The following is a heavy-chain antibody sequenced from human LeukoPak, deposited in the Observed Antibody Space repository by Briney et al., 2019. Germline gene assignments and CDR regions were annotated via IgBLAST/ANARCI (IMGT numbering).Heavy chain of an antibody. CDR3: ARDSRTPTNYDILPGYYRFFDF. D-gene: IGHD3-9*01. CDR1: GYTFTSYG. CDR2: ISAYNGNT. Sequence: ASVKVSCKASGYTFTSYGISWVRQAPGQGLEWMGWISAYNGNTNYAQKLQGRVTMTTDTSTSTAYMELRSLRSDDTAVYYCARDSRTPTNYDILPGYYRFFDFWAQGTLVTVSS. V-gene: IGHV1-18*01. J-gene: IGHJ4*02.